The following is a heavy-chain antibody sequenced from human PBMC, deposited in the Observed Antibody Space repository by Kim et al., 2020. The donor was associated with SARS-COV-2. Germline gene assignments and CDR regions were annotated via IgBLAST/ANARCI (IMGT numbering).Heavy chain of an antibody. CDR2: IWFDSSSE. CDR1: AFTFSRYG. J-gene: IGHJ4*02. Sequence: GGSLRLSCTGSAFTFSRYGIHWVRQAPGKGLEWVAKIWFDSSSEYYADSVKGRFTISRDNSINTVYLQMNSLRVEDTAVYYCAKDNGDGFDYWGQGTLVT. CDR3: AKDNGDGFDY. D-gene: IGHD2-8*01. V-gene: IGHV3-33*06.